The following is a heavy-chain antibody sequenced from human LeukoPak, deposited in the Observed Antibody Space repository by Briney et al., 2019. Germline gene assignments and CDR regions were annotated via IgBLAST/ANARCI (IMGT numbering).Heavy chain of an antibody. D-gene: IGHD6-19*01. CDR2: ISAYNGNT. Sequence: GASVKVSCKASGYTFTSYGISWVRQAPGQGLEWMGWISAYNGNTNYAQKLQGRVTMTTDTSTSTAYMELRGLRSDDTAVYYCARDGLGSGWYQTGVEVDAFDIWGQGTMVTVSS. J-gene: IGHJ3*02. CDR1: GYTFTSYG. V-gene: IGHV1-18*01. CDR3: ARDGLGSGWYQTGVEVDAFDI.